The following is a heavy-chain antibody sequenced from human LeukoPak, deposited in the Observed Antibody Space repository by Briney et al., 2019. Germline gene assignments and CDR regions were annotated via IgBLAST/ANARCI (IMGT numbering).Heavy chain of an antibody. CDR2: IRFDGSYK. J-gene: IGHJ3*02. D-gene: IGHD2/OR15-2a*01. V-gene: IGHV3-30*02. CDR1: GFTFNSYG. Sequence: GGSLRLSCAASGFTFNSYGMHWVRQAPGKGLEWVAFIRFDGSYKYYADSVKGRFTISRDNAKNSLYLQMNSLRAEDTAVYYCARSLRVLQGDAFDIWGQGTMVTVSS. CDR3: ARSLRVLQGDAFDI.